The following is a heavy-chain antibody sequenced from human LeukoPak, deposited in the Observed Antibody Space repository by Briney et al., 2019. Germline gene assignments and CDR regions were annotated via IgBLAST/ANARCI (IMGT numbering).Heavy chain of an antibody. D-gene: IGHD3-22*01. CDR2: IRSISTHI. J-gene: IGHJ4*02. CDR1: GFTFSSYS. V-gene: IGHV3-21*01. Sequence: GGSLRLSCAASGFTFSSYSMNCVRQAPGKGLEWVSSIRSISTHIYYADSVKGRFTISRDNAKNSLYLQMNSLRAEDTAVYYCASRSYDSSGYYYGEFDYWGQGTLVTVSS. CDR3: ASRSYDSSGYYYGEFDY.